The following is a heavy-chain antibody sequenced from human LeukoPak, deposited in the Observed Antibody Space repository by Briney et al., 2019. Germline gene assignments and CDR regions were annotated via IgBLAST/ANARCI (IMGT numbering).Heavy chain of an antibody. D-gene: IGHD4-11*01. CDR2: IWYDESNK. J-gene: IGHJ1*01. CDR3: VKDGTLTTTDFQH. Sequence: PGGSLRLSCAASGFTFSNYGMHWVRQAPGKGLEWVAIIWYDESNKNYAGSVKGRFTISRDNSKNMLYLQMNSLRAEDTAVYYCVKDGTLTTTDFQHWGQGTLVTVSS. CDR1: GFTFSNYG. V-gene: IGHV3-33*06.